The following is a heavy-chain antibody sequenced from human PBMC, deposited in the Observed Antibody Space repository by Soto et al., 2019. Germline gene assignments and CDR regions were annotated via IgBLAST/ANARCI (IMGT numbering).Heavy chain of an antibody. CDR1: GYTFIGYY. V-gene: IGHV1-2*02. D-gene: IGHD6-13*01. J-gene: IGHJ4*02. CDR2: VNPHTGGT. CDR3: ARVMAYEPQLVPFDY. Sequence: QVQLVQSGAEVKKPGASVKVSCKTSGYTFIGYYLNWVRQAPGQGLEWMGWVNPHTGGTHYAQKFDGRGTMTRDTSTYTAYMELSGLKFDDTATYFCARVMAYEPQLVPFDYWGQGTLVTVSS.